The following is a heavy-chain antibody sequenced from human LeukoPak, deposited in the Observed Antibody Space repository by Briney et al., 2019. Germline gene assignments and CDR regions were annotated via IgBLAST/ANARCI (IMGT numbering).Heavy chain of an antibody. CDR2: LFDSVRT. Sequence: SETLSLTCTVSGGSITSHYWSWVRQPPGKGLEGIAYLFDSVRTKDNPSLKSRLTLSADTSKNQFSLRLNSVTAADTAVYYCATIKRGSIFGYFDFWGQGIKVTVSS. D-gene: IGHD5-18*01. CDR3: ATIKRGSIFGYFDF. V-gene: IGHV4-59*11. CDR1: GGSITSHY. J-gene: IGHJ4*02.